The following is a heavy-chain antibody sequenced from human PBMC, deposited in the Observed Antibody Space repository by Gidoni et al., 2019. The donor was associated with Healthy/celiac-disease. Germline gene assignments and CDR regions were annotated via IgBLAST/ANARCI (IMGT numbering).Heavy chain of an antibody. CDR3: AGESSGSSSSNSY. Sequence: QVQLQQWGAGLLKPSETLPLTCAVYGGSFSGYYWSWIRQPPGKGLEWIGEINHSGSTNYNPSLKSRVTISVDTSKNQFSLKLSSVTAADTAVYYCAGESSGSSSSNSYWGQGTLVTVSS. D-gene: IGHD6-6*01. J-gene: IGHJ4*02. CDR1: GGSFSGYY. V-gene: IGHV4-34*01. CDR2: INHSGST.